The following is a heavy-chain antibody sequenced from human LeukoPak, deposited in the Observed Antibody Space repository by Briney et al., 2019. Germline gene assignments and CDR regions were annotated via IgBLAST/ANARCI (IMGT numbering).Heavy chain of an antibody. Sequence: PSETLSLTCTVSGGSISSSSYYWGWIRQPLGKGLEWIGSIYYSGSTYYNPSLKGRATISVDTSKNQFSLKLSSVTAADTAVYYCARRSGITMIVVLISDAFDIWGQGTMVTVSS. CDR2: IYYSGST. D-gene: IGHD3-22*01. CDR3: ARRSGITMIVVLISDAFDI. CDR1: GGSISSSSYY. V-gene: IGHV4-39*01. J-gene: IGHJ3*02.